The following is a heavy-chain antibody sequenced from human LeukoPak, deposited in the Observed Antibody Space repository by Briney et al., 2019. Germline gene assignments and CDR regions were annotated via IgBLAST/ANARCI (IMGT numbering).Heavy chain of an antibody. D-gene: IGHD3-10*01. V-gene: IGHV3-30*03. CDR2: ISYDGSNK. Sequence: GRSLRLSCAASGFTFSSYGMHWVRQAPGKGLEWVAVISYDGSNKYYADSVKGRFTISRDNAKNSLYLQMNSLRAEDTAVYYCAREYGSGSTYYYGMDVWGKGTTVTVSS. CDR1: GFTFSSYG. CDR3: AREYGSGSTYYYGMDV. J-gene: IGHJ6*04.